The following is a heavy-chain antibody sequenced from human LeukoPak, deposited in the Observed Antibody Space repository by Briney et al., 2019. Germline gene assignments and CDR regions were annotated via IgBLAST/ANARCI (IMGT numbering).Heavy chain of an antibody. CDR1: GFTFSSYA. J-gene: IGHJ3*02. D-gene: IGHD4-17*01. CDR2: ISASGDTT. Sequence: GGSLRLSCAASGFTFSSYAMSWVRQAPGKGLEWVSTISASGDTTYYADSVRGRFTISRDNSKNTLYLQMNSLRAEDTAVYFCARDPNGDYIGAFEIWGQGTLVTVSS. CDR3: ARDPNGDYIGAFEI. V-gene: IGHV3-23*01.